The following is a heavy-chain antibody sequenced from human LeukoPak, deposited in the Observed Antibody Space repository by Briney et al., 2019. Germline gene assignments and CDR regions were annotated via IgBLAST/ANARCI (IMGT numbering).Heavy chain of an antibody. D-gene: IGHD1-14*01. Sequence: GGSLRLSCAASGFTFSSYWMSWVRQAPGKGLEWVSSISTSSIYIYYADSVKGRFTVSRDNAKNSLYLQMNSLRAEDTAVYYCASQEEAVWPEPLDYWGQGTLVTVSS. CDR2: ISTSSIYI. V-gene: IGHV3-21*01. CDR1: GFTFSSYW. J-gene: IGHJ4*02. CDR3: ASQEEAVWPEPLDY.